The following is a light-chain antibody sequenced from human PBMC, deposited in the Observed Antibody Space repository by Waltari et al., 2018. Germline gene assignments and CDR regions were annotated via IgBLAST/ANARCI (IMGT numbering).Light chain of an antibody. Sequence: DIVMTQSPDSLALSVGEMASINCKSSQSVLYWSNNKNYLAWYQQKPGQPPKLLIYWASTRDSGVPDRFSGSGSGSDFTLTISSLQAEDVAVYYCQQYYTTPFTFGPGTKVAIK. V-gene: IGKV4-1*01. J-gene: IGKJ3*01. CDR2: WAS. CDR3: QQYYTTPFT. CDR1: QSVLYWSNNKNY.